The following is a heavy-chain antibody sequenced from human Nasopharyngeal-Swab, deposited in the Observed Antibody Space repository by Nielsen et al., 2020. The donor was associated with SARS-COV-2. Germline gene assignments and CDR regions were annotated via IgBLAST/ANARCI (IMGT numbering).Heavy chain of an antibody. Sequence: ARQAPGHGLAWMGIINPSGGSTSYAQKFQGRVTMTRDTSTSTVYMELSSLRSEDTAVYYCARDPITGTTEAENPPFDYWGQGTLVTVSS. CDR2: INPSGGST. D-gene: IGHD1-20*01. V-gene: IGHV1-46*01. J-gene: IGHJ4*02. CDR3: ARDPITGTTEAENPPFDY.